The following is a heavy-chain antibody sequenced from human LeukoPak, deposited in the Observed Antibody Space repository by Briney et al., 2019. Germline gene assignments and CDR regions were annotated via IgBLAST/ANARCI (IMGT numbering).Heavy chain of an antibody. Sequence: GASVKVSCKASGYTFTNYYMHWVRQAPGQGLEWMGIINPSGGITNYAQKFQGRVTMTRDTSISTAYMELSRLRSDDTAVYYCASSEQYSSSFYDYWGQGTLVTVSS. CDR1: GYTFTNYY. CDR3: ASSEQYSSSFYDY. V-gene: IGHV1-46*01. J-gene: IGHJ4*02. CDR2: INPSGGIT. D-gene: IGHD6-6*01.